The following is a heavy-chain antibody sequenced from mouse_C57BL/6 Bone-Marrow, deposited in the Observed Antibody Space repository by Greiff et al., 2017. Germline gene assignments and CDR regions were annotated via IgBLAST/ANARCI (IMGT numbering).Heavy chain of an antibody. CDR1: GFTFSSYA. CDR3: TRYRLPFPAWFAY. J-gene: IGHJ3*01. V-gene: IGHV5-9-1*02. CDR2: ISSGGDYI. D-gene: IGHD1-2*01. Sequence: EVKVEESGEGLVKPGGSLKLSCAASGFTFSSYAMSWVRQTPEKRLEWVAYISSGGDYIYYADTVKGRFNFSRDNARNTLYLQMSSLKSEDTAMYYCTRYRLPFPAWFAYWGQGTLVTVSA.